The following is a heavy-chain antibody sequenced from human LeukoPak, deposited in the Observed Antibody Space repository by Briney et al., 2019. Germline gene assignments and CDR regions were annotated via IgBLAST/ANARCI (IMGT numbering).Heavy chain of an antibody. CDR3: AKGMGFLTSVDY. CDR2: IPYDGSNK. CDR1: GFTFSTYA. D-gene: IGHD4-17*01. J-gene: IGHJ4*02. V-gene: IGHV3-30*04. Sequence: GGSLRLSCAASGFTFSTYAMHWVRQAPGKGLEWVAVIPYDGSNKYYADSVKGRFTISRENSKNRLYLQMNSLRAEDTAVYYCAKGMGFLTSVDYWGQGTLVTVSS.